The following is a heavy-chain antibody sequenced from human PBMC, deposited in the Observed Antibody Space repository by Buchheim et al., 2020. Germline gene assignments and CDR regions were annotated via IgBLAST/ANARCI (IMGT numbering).Heavy chain of an antibody. J-gene: IGHJ3*02. CDR3: ATVRGNAFDM. D-gene: IGHD3-10*01. CDR1: GVSFSSYR. CDR2: ISSSGSPI. V-gene: IGHV3-48*03. Sequence: EEQLVESGGGLVQPGESLTLSCLVSGVSFSSYRLNWVRQAPGKGLEWILYISSSGSPIYYADSVRGRFTISRDNAKNSLYLQMYNLRVEDTALYYCATVRGNAFDMWGQGT.